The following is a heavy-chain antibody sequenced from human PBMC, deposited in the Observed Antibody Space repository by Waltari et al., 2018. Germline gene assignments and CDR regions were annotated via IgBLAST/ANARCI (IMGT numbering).Heavy chain of an antibody. J-gene: IGHJ5*02. CDR1: GGSISSGSYY. CDR3: ARGGGGATGTTGWFNP. D-gene: IGHD1-7*01. CDR2: IYTSGST. Sequence: QVQLQESGPGLVKPSQTLSLTCTVSGGSISSGSYYWTWLRQPAGKGLEWIGRIYTSGSTNYNPSLKSRVTISVDTSKNQFSLKLSSVTAADTAVYYCARGGGGATGTTGWFNPWGQGTLVTVSS. V-gene: IGHV4-61*02.